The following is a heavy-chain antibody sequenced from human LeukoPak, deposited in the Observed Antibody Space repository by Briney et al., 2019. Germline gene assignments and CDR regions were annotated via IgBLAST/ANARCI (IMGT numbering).Heavy chain of an antibody. J-gene: IGHJ4*02. D-gene: IGHD3-10*01. V-gene: IGHV4-39*07. CDR1: GGSISSSSYY. CDR3: VRVAYGSGSRLIDC. Sequence: SETLSLTCTVSGGSISSSSYYWGWIRQPPGKGLEWIGSIYYSGSTYYNPSLKSRVTISVDTSKNQFSLKLSSVTAADTAVYYCVRVAYGSGSRLIDCWGQGTLVTISS. CDR2: IYYSGST.